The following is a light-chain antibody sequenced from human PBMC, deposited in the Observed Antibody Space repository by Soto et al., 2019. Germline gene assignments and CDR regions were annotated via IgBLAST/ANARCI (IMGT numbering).Light chain of an antibody. CDR2: DAL. V-gene: IGKV3-11*01. CDR3: QQRSNWPPFT. J-gene: IGKJ3*01. Sequence: EIVLTQSPATLSLSPGERATLSCRASQSVSSYLTWYQQKPGQAPRLLIYDALNRATGIPARFSGSGSGTDFPLTISSLEPEDFAVYYCQQRSNWPPFTFGPGTKVDIK. CDR1: QSVSSY.